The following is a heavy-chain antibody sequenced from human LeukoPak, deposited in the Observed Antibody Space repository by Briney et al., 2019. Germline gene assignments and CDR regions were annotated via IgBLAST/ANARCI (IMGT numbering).Heavy chain of an antibody. CDR2: ISAYNGNT. Sequence: ASVKVSCKASGYAFTSYGISWVRQAPGQGLECMGWISAYNGNTNYAQKFQGRVTMTRNTSISTAYMELSSLRSEDTAVYYCARGRITIFGVVIEYYGMDVWGQGTLVTVSS. J-gene: IGHJ6*02. CDR1: GYAFTSYG. CDR3: ARGRITIFGVVIEYYGMDV. D-gene: IGHD3-3*01. V-gene: IGHV1-18*01.